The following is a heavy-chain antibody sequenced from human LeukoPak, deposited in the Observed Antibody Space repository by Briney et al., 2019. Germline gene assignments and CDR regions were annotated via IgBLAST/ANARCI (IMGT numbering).Heavy chain of an antibody. CDR2: INHSGST. D-gene: IGHD7-27*01. V-gene: IGHV4-34*01. CDR1: GGSFSGYY. CDR3: ARGNWGLFDY. Sequence: SETLSLTCAVYGGSFSGYYWSWIRQPPGKGLEWIGEINHSGSTNYNPSLKSRVTISVDTSKNQFSLKLSSVTAADTAVYYCARGNWGLFDYWGQGTLVTFSS. J-gene: IGHJ4*02.